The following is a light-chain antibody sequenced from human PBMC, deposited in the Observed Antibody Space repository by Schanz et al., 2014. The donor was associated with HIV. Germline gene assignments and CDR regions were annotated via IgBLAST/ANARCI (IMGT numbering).Light chain of an antibody. J-gene: IGLJ3*02. V-gene: IGLV2-14*03. CDR3: SSYTSSSTWV. Sequence: QSALTQPASVSGSPGQSITISCTGTNSDIGDYNYVSWYQQHPGKAPKLMIYDVSHRPSGVSNRFSGSKSGNTASLTISGLQAEDEADYYCSSYTSSSTWVFGGGTKVTVL. CDR1: NSDIGDYNY. CDR2: DVS.